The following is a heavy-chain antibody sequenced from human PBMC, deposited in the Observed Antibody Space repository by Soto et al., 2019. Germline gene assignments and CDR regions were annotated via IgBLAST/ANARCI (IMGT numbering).Heavy chain of an antibody. CDR3: AREREGVMSDAFDI. J-gene: IGHJ3*02. Sequence: QVQLQESGPGLVKPSQTLSLTCTVSGGSISSGGYYWSWISQHPGKGLEWIGYIYYSGSTYYNPSLKSRVTISVDTSKNQFSLKLSSVTAADTAVYYCAREREGVMSDAFDIWGQGTMVTVSS. V-gene: IGHV4-31*03. CDR2: IYYSGST. D-gene: IGHD3-16*01. CDR1: GGSISSGGYY.